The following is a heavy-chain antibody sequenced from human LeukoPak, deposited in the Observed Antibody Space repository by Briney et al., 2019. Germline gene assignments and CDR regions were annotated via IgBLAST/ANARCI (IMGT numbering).Heavy chain of an antibody. Sequence: GESLRLSCAASGFTFSSYAMHWVRQAPGKGLGWVAIIWSDGNNKYYADSVEGRFTISRDTSKNTLFLQMNSLRAEDTAVYYCARGSTMPTRYAFDIWGQGTMVTVSS. V-gene: IGHV3-33*01. CDR1: GFTFSSYA. CDR2: IWSDGNNK. J-gene: IGHJ3*02. D-gene: IGHD2-2*01. CDR3: ARGSTMPTRYAFDI.